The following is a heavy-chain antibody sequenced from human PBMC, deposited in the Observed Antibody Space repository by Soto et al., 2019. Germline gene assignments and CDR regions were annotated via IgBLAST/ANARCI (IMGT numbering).Heavy chain of an antibody. D-gene: IGHD2-15*01. V-gene: IGHV3-15*01. CDR2: IKSKSDGGTT. J-gene: IGHJ5*02. CDR3: TTDLWRIAVVVGSTGYFNP. CDR1: GFTFRDAG. Sequence: PGGSKRLSCAASGFTFRDAGMSWVRPDTGKGLDWVGRIKSKSDGGTTEYAAPVRGRFTISRDDSKNTLYLQMNSLKTEDTAVYYCTTDLWRIAVVVGSTGYFNPWGQGTPVTVSS.